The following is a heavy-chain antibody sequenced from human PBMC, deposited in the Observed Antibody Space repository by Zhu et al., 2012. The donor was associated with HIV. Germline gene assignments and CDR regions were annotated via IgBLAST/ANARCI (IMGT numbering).Heavy chain of an antibody. CDR1: GGSISSSSYY. Sequence: QVQLQESGPGLVKPSETLSLTCTVSGGSISSSSYYWGWIRQPPGKGLEWIGSIYYSGSTYYSPSLKSRVTISVDTSKNQFSLKLSSVTAADTAVYYCARLVSGWYEAFDYWGQGNPGHRLL. CDR2: IYYSGST. J-gene: IGHJ4*02. V-gene: IGHV4-39*07. CDR3: ARLVSGWYEAFDY. D-gene: IGHD6-19*01.